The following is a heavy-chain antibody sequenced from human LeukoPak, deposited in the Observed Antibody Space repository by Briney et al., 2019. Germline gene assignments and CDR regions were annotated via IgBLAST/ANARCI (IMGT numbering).Heavy chain of an antibody. CDR1: GGSFSGYY. V-gene: IGHV4-34*12. D-gene: IGHD3-10*01. CDR2: IIDTGST. CDR3: ATIVVRGSQSWFDP. J-gene: IGHJ5*02. Sequence: SETLSLTCAVYGGSFSGYYWTWIRQPPGKGLEWIGEIIDTGSTKYNSSLKSRVTISVDTSKNQFSLSLDSVTAADTAVYCCATIVVRGSQSWFDPWGQGTLVTVSS.